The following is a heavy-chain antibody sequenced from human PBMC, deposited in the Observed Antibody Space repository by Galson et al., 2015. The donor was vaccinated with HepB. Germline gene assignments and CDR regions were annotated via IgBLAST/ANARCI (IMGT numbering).Heavy chain of an antibody. CDR3: KSWGGYSGFDYDDYYDMDV. CDR2: IKSESEGGTT. V-gene: IGHV3-15*01. Sequence: SLRLSCAASGLPFTDAWMTWIRQVPGKGLEWLGRIKSESEGGTTDYAAPVKGRFIISRDDSQNTLYLQMNSLKIEDTGVYYCKSWGGYSGFDYDDYYDMDVWGQGTTVIVSS. J-gene: IGHJ6*02. D-gene: IGHD5-12*01. CDR1: GLPFTDAW.